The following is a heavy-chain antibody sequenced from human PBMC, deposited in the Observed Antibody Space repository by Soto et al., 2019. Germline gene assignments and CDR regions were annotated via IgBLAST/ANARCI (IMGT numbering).Heavy chain of an antibody. CDR3: AREGASGSHIGY. CDR1: GGTFSSYA. D-gene: IGHD3-22*01. Sequence: QVQLVQSGAEVKKPGSSVKVSCKASGGTFSSYAISWVRQAPGQGLEWMGGILPIFGTANYAQKFQVRVTITADESTSTAYMELSSLRSEDTAVYYCAREGASGSHIGYWGQGTLVTVSS. CDR2: ILPIFGTA. V-gene: IGHV1-69*01. J-gene: IGHJ4*02.